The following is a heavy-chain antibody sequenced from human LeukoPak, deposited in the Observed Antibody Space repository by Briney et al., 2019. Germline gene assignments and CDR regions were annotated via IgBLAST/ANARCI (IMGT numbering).Heavy chain of an antibody. CDR3: VRHDDIFTGFRH. D-gene: IGHD3-9*01. CDR2: IIPILGIA. Sequence: SVKVSCKASGGTFSSYAISWVRQAPGQGLEWMGRIIPILGIANYAQKFQGRVTITADKSTSTAYMELSSLRSEDTAVYYCVRHDDIFTGFRHWGQGTVVTVSS. CDR1: GGTFSSYA. J-gene: IGHJ4*02. V-gene: IGHV1-69*04.